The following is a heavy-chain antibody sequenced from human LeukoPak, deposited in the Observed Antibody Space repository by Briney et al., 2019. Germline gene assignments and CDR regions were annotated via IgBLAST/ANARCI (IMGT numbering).Heavy chain of an antibody. Sequence: GGSLRLSCAASGFTFSSYAMHWVRQAPGKGLEWVADISYDGSNKYYADSVKRRFTISRDNSKNTLYLQMNSLRAEDTAVYYCARSALGTEGAFDIWGQGTMVTVSS. D-gene: IGHD1-1*01. CDR2: ISYDGSNK. CDR3: ARSALGTEGAFDI. V-gene: IGHV3-30*01. J-gene: IGHJ3*02. CDR1: GFTFSSYA.